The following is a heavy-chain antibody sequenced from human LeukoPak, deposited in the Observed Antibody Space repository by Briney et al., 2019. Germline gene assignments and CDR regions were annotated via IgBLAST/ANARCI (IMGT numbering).Heavy chain of an antibody. V-gene: IGHV4-59*08. J-gene: IGHJ4*02. Sequence: SETLSLTCSVSGGSISSYYWSWIRQPPGKGLECIGYIYYSGSTNYNPSLKSRVTISVDTSKNQFSLKLSSVTAADTAVYYCARRPGFGSGTFFDYWGQGTLVTASS. D-gene: IGHD3-10*01. CDR3: ARRPGFGSGTFFDY. CDR2: IYYSGST. CDR1: GGSISSYY.